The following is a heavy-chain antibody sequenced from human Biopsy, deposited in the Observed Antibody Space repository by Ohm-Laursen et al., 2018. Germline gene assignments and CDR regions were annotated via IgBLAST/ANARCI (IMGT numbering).Heavy chain of an antibody. Sequence: TLSLTCPVSGDSIARYYWTWIRQSQGKGLEWIAYIYYSGRPNYNPSLKGRVVISVDRSRNQFFLKLTSATAADTAIYYCARVDRYNFDHYIMDAWGRGTTVTVSS. D-gene: IGHD1-20*01. V-gene: IGHV4-59*01. CDR2: IYYSGRP. J-gene: IGHJ6*02. CDR3: ARVDRYNFDHYIMDA. CDR1: GDSIARYY.